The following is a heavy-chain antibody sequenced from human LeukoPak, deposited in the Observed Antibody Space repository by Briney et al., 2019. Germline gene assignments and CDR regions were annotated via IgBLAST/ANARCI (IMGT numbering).Heavy chain of an antibody. CDR2: INPSGGST. CDR1: GYTFTSYY. V-gene: IGHV1-46*01. CDR3: ARGSWGRGLQLAYYFDY. J-gene: IGHJ4*02. Sequence: ASVKVSCKASGYTFTSYYMHWVRQAPGQGLEWMGIINPSGGSTSYAQKFQGRVTMTRDTSTSTVYMELSSLRSEDTAVYYCARGSWGRGLQLAYYFDYWGQGTLVTVSS. D-gene: IGHD5-24*01.